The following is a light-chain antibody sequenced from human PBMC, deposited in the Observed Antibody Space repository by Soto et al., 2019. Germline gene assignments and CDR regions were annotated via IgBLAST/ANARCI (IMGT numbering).Light chain of an antibody. V-gene: IGLV2-18*02. CDR2: DVS. CDR3: TSYATGSAYV. J-gene: IGLJ1*01. CDR1: SSDVGGYNR. Sequence: QSVLTQPPSVSGSPGQSVTISCTGTSSDVGGYNRVSWYQQPPGKAPKLLIYDVSNRPSGGSTRFYGSKSSNTASLTISLLQAEDEADYYCTSYATGSAYVFGPGTKVTVL.